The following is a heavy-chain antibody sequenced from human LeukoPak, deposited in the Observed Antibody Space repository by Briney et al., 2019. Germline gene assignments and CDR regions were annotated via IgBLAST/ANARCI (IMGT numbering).Heavy chain of an antibody. V-gene: IGHV1-2*02. Sequence: GASVKVSCKTSGYIFKDFYIHWVRQAPGHGLEWMGWINPNSGDTNSAQRFQGRVTMTRDTSTGTAYMDLSSLTSDDTAVYFCAKDSSGGYNSHWGQGILVTVSS. CDR2: INPNSGDT. CDR1: GYIFKDFY. J-gene: IGHJ4*02. D-gene: IGHD5-24*01. CDR3: AKDSSGGYNSH.